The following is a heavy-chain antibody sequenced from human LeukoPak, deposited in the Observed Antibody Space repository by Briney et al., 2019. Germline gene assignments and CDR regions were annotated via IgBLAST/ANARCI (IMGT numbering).Heavy chain of an antibody. CDR1: GFTFTNCA. CDR3: ATPYDSSGYWSYYYYGMDV. Sequence: GGSLRLSCAASGFTFTNCAMSWVRQAPGKGLDWVSAISGCGSSTYYADSVKGRFTISRDNSKNTLYLQMNSLRAEDTAVYYCATPYDSSGYWSYYYYGMDVWGQGTTVTVSS. CDR2: ISGCGSST. J-gene: IGHJ6*02. V-gene: IGHV3-23*01. D-gene: IGHD3-22*01.